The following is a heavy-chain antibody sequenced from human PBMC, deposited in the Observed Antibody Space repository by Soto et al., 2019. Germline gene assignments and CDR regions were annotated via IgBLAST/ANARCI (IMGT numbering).Heavy chain of an antibody. J-gene: IGHJ6*02. V-gene: IGHV1-69*13. Sequence: GASVKVSCKASVGTFSSYAISWVRPAPGQGLEWMGGIIPIFGTANYAQKFQGRVTITADESTSTAYMELSSLRSEDTAVYYCARAPPRAGTIFVIYGMDVWGQGTTVTVSS. D-gene: IGHD3-3*01. CDR1: VGTFSSYA. CDR3: ARAPPRAGTIFVIYGMDV. CDR2: IIPIFGTA.